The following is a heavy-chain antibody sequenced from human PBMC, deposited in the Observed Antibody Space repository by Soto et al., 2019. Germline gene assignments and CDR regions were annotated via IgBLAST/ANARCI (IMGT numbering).Heavy chain of an antibody. CDR2: ISSSGSTI. CDR3: ARDWTCEPQDY. CDR1: GFTFSSYE. V-gene: IGHV3-48*03. Sequence: PGGSLRLSCAASGFTFSSYEMNWVRQAPGKGLEWVSYISSSGSTIYYADSVKGRFTISRDNAKNSLYLQMNSLRAEDTAVYYCARDWTCEPQDYWGQGTLVTVSS. D-gene: IGHD3-3*01. J-gene: IGHJ4*02.